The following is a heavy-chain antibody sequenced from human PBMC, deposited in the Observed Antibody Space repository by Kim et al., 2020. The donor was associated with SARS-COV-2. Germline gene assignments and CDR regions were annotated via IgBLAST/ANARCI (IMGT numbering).Heavy chain of an antibody. CDR3: ARHVLGYSSSWYREAGFDY. Sequence: SETLSLTCTVSGGSISSSSYYWGWIRQPPGKGLEWIGSIYYSGSTYYNPSLKSRVTISVDTSKNQFSMKLSSVTAADTAVYYCARHVLGYSSSWYREAGFDYWGQGTLVTVSS. J-gene: IGHJ4*02. CDR1: GGSISSSSYY. V-gene: IGHV4-39*01. CDR2: IYYSGST. D-gene: IGHD6-13*01.